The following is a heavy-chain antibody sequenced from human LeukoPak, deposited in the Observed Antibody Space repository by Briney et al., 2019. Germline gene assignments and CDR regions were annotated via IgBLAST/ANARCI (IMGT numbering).Heavy chain of an antibody. D-gene: IGHD6-19*01. CDR3: ARVRWLVPEDY. CDR1: GFTFSSYA. Sequence: PGGSLRLSCAASGFTFSSYAMHWVRQAPGKGLEWVAVISYDGSNKYYADSVKGRFTISRDNSKNTLYLQMNSLRAEDTAVYYCARVRWLVPEDYWGQGTLVTVSS. CDR2: ISYDGSNK. V-gene: IGHV3-30*04. J-gene: IGHJ4*02.